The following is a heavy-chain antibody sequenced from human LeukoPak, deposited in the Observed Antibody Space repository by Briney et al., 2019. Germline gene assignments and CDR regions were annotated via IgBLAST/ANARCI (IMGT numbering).Heavy chain of an antibody. CDR1: GDSVSSNSAA. J-gene: IGHJ4*02. V-gene: IGHV6-1*01. Sequence: SQTLSLTCAISGDSVSSNSAAWNWIRQSPSRGLEWLGRTYYRSKWYNDYAVSVKSRITINPDTSKNQFSLQLNSVTPEDTAVYYCARAPWYYYDSSGYYFDYWGQGTLVTVSS. CDR2: TYYRSKWYN. D-gene: IGHD3-22*01. CDR3: ARAPWYYYDSSGYYFDY.